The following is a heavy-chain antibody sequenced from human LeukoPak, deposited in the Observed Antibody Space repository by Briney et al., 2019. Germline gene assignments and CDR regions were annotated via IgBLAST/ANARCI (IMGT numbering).Heavy chain of an antibody. Sequence: SETLSLTCTVSGGSISSGGYYWSWIRQHPGKGLEWIGYIYYSGSTYYNPSLKSRVTISVDTSKNQFSPKLSSVTAADTAVYYCARVGAYCGGDCYSYFDYWGQGTLVTVSS. J-gene: IGHJ4*02. V-gene: IGHV4-31*03. CDR3: ARVGAYCGGDCYSYFDY. D-gene: IGHD2-21*02. CDR1: GGSISSGGYY. CDR2: IYYSGST.